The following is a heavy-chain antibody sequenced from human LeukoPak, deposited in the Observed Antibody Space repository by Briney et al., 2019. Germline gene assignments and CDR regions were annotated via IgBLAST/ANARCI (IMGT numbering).Heavy chain of an antibody. CDR3: SRRFDC. CDR2: IDGSGDTI. J-gene: IGHJ4*02. CDR1: GFTFSDYS. Sequence: GGSLRLSCAASGFTFSDYSMNWVRQAPGKGLEWVSYIDGSGDTIYYADSVKGRFTISRYNAKNSLDLQMNSLRDEDTAVYYCSRRFDCWGQGTLVTVSS. V-gene: IGHV3-48*02.